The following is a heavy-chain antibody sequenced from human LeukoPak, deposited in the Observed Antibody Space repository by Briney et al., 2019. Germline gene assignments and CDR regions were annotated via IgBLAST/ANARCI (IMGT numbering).Heavy chain of an antibody. V-gene: IGHV1-18*01. Sequence: ASVTVSCKASGYTFTSYGISWVRQAPGQGLEWMGWISANKGNTNYAQKLQGRVTMTTDTSTSTAYMELRSLRSDDTAVYYCARVVDGSGSYYSVDYWGQGTLVTVFS. CDR2: ISANKGNT. CDR1: GYTFTSYG. J-gene: IGHJ4*02. D-gene: IGHD3-10*01. CDR3: ARVVDGSGSYYSVDY.